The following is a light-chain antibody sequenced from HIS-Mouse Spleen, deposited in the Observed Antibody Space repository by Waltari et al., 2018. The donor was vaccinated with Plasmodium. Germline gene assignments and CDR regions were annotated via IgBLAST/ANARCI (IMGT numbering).Light chain of an antibody. CDR2: GAS. CDR1: QSVSSN. V-gene: IGKV3-15*01. Sequence: EIVMTQSPATLSVSPGERATLSCRASQSVSSNLAWYQQKPGQAPRRLIYGASTRAPWIPARFRGSGSGTEFTLTISSLQSEYFAVYYCQQYNNWSFTCGPGTKVDIK. CDR3: QQYNNWSFT. J-gene: IGKJ3*01.